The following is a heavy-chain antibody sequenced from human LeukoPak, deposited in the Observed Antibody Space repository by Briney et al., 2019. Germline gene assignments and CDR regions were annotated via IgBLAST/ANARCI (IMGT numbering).Heavy chain of an antibody. D-gene: IGHD6-13*01. CDR2: IYYSGST. Sequence: SETLSLTCTVSGVSISSSSYYWGWIRQPPGKGLEWIGSIYYSGSTYYNPSLKSRVTISVDTSKNQFSLKLSSVTAADTAVYYCARALDVGGTVGLPGIAAFYYYYMDVWGKGTTVTISS. CDR1: GVSISSSSYY. J-gene: IGHJ6*03. V-gene: IGHV4-39*07. CDR3: ARALDVGGTVGLPGIAAFYYYYMDV.